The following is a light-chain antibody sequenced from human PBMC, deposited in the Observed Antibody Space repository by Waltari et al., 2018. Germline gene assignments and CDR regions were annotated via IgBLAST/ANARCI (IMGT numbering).Light chain of an antibody. CDR2: DAP. CDR3: QKYANLPAT. J-gene: IGKJ1*01. Sequence: EIVFTQHPGPLSLSPGERATLPCRASKSVGRYLAWYQQKPGQAPRLRIYDAPTRATGIPDRFSGSGSGTDFSLTISRLESEDFAVYYCQKYANLPATFGQGTKVEIK. CDR1: KSVGRY. V-gene: IGKV3-20*01.